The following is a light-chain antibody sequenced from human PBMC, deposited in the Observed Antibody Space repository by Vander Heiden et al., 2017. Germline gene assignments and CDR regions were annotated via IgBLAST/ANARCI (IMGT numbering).Light chain of an antibody. CDR3: QQYGSSTIT. J-gene: IGKJ5*01. V-gene: IGKV3-20*01. CDR2: GAS. Sequence: EIVLTQSPGTLSLSPGERATLSYRASQSVSSSYLAWYQQKPGQAPRLLIYGASSRATDIPDRFSGSGSGTDFTLTISRLEPEEFAVYYCQQYGSSTITFGQGTRLEIK. CDR1: QSVSSSY.